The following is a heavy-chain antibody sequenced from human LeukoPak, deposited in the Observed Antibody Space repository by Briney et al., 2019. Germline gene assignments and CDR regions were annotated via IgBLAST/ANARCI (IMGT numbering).Heavy chain of an antibody. D-gene: IGHD6-13*01. Sequence: SQTLSLTCTVSGGSISSGGYYWSWIRQHPGKGLEWIGYIYYSGSTYYNPSLKSRVTISVDTPKNQFSLKLSSVTAADTAVYYCARAAAGGYYYYGMDVWGKGTTVTVSS. CDR3: ARAAAGGYYYYGMDV. J-gene: IGHJ6*04. CDR1: GGSISSGGYY. V-gene: IGHV4-31*03. CDR2: IYYSGST.